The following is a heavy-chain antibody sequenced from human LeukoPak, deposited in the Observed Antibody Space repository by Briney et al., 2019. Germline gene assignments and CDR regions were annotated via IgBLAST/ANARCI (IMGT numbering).Heavy chain of an antibody. Sequence: SETLSLTCTVSGGSISSGGYYWNWIRQHPGKGLEWLGYIYYTGSTYYNPSLKSRLTISVDTSKDQFSLNLSSVTAADTAVYYCVRGPIAAAGTLGSWGQGTLVTVSS. CDR1: GGSISSGGYY. D-gene: IGHD6-13*01. CDR3: VRGPIAAAGTLGS. CDR2: IYYTGST. J-gene: IGHJ5*02. V-gene: IGHV4-31*03.